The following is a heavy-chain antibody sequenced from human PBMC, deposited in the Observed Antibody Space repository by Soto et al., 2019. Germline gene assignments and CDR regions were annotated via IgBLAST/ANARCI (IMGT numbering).Heavy chain of an antibody. CDR2: ISSSSSTI. J-gene: IGHJ4*02. CDR3: ARDQSVVVPAATESNFDY. Sequence: GSLRLSCAASGLTFSSYSMNWVRQAPGKGLEWVSYISSSSSTIYYADSVKGRFTISRDNAKNSLYLQMNSLRAEDTAVYYCARDQSVVVPAATESNFDYWGQGTLVTVSS. D-gene: IGHD2-2*01. V-gene: IGHV3-48*01. CDR1: GLTFSSYS.